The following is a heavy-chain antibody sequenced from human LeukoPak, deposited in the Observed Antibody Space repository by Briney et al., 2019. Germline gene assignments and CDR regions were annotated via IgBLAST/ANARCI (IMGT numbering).Heavy chain of an antibody. D-gene: IGHD1-14*01. V-gene: IGHV5-51*01. Sequence: GESLKISCKISGYRLTNNWIGWVRQVPGKGLEWMGLIYPGDSDTRYSPSFQGQVTISADKSISTAYLQWSSLKASDTAMYYCAGGKNPGAFDIWGQGTMVTVSS. CDR1: GYRLTNNW. CDR3: AGGKNPGAFDI. J-gene: IGHJ3*02. CDR2: IYPGDSDT.